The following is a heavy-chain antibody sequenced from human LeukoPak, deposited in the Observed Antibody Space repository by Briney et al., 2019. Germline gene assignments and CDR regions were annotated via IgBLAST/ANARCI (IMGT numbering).Heavy chain of an antibody. CDR3: AISWYSSRQFDY. V-gene: IGHV4-61*01. J-gene: IGHJ4*02. Sequence: SETLSLTCTVSGGSISSSSYYWSWIRQPPGKGLEWIGYIYYSGSTNYNPSLKSRVTISVDTSKNQFSLKLSSVTAADTAVYYCAISWYSSRQFDYWGQGTLVTVSS. CDR1: GGSISSSSYY. D-gene: IGHD6-13*01. CDR2: IYYSGST.